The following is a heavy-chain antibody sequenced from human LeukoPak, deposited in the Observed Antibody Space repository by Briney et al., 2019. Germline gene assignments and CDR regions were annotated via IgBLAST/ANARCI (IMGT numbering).Heavy chain of an antibody. CDR1: GFTVSSKY. J-gene: IGHJ4*02. D-gene: IGHD6-19*01. CDR2: IYTGETT. V-gene: IGHV3-66*01. Sequence: GRTLRLYCAASGFTVSSKYMSWVRQAPGKGLEWVSVIYTGETTYYADSVKGRFTISRDNSKNTLYLQMDGLRVEDTAVYYCAKVGAVAAVENWGQGTLVTVSS. CDR3: AKVGAVAAVEN.